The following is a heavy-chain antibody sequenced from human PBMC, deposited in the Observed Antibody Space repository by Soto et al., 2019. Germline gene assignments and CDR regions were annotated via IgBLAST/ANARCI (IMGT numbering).Heavy chain of an antibody. D-gene: IGHD4-17*01. V-gene: IGHV3-73*01. CDR1: GFTFSGSA. CDR2: IRSKSNSYAT. CDR3: TRGDGDYVRDY. Sequence: EVQLVESGGGLVQPGGSLKLSCAVSGFTFSGSAMHWVRQASGKGLEWVGRIRSKSNSYATAYAASVKGRFTISRDDSKNTADLQMNSLKSEDTAVYYCTRGDGDYVRDYWGQGTLVTVSS. J-gene: IGHJ4*02.